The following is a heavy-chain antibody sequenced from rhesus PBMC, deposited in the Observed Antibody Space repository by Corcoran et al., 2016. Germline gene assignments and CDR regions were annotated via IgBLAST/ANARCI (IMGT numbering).Heavy chain of an antibody. CDR2: ISGSSGST. J-gene: IGHJ4*01. CDR3: ARDLGVGGFFDY. Sequence: QVQLQESGPGVVKPSETLSLTCAVSGGSISASYRWSWIRQPPGKGREWIGYISGSSGSTYYNPSLKSRVTISTDTSKNQFSLKLSSVTAADTAVYYCARDLGVGGFFDYWGQGVLVTVSS. V-gene: IGHV4-65*01. D-gene: IGHD1-44*02. CDR1: GGSISASYR.